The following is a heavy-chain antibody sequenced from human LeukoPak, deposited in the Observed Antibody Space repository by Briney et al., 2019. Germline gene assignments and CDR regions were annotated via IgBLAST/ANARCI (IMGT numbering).Heavy chain of an antibody. V-gene: IGHV3-64D*06. Sequence: GGSLTLSCSVSGFTFSTYVMHWVRQAPGKGLEYVSAISSNGDNTYYADSVKGRFTISRDNSKNTLYLQMSSLRADDTAVYYCVRGTGYWGQGTLVTVSS. CDR2: ISSNGDNT. CDR1: GFTFSTYV. CDR3: VRGTGY. J-gene: IGHJ4*02.